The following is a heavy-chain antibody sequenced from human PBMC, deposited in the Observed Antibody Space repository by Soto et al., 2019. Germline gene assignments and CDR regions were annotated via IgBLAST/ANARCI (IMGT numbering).Heavy chain of an antibody. CDR1: GGSVSSGRYY. Sequence: PSETLSLTCTVSGGSVSSGRYYWSWIRQPPGKGLEWIGYIYYSGSTNYNPSLKSRVTISVDTSKNQFSLKLSSVTAADTAVYYCARRGGRFLEWFDNWFDPWGQGTLVTVSS. J-gene: IGHJ5*02. CDR2: IYYSGST. D-gene: IGHD3-3*01. CDR3: ARRGGRFLEWFDNWFDP. V-gene: IGHV4-61*01.